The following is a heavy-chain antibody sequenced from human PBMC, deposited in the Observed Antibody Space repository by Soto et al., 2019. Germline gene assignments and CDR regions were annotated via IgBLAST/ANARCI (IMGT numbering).Heavy chain of an antibody. CDR1: GFTFSSYG. D-gene: IGHD1-26*01. Sequence: RLSWAASGFTFSSYGMHWVRHAPGKGLEWVAVISYDGSNKYYADSVKGRFTISRDNSNNKLYLQMNSLRAEDTAVYYCAKDLVGATDCWGQGTLVTVCS. CDR3: AKDLVGATDC. J-gene: IGHJ4*02. CDR2: ISYDGSNK. V-gene: IGHV3-30*18.